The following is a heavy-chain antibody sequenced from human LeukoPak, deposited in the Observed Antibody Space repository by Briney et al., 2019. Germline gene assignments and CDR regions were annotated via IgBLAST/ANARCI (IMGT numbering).Heavy chain of an antibody. CDR2: IWYNGRNQ. CDR3: VREGTSGNGDGYNSYDY. J-gene: IGHJ4*02. D-gene: IGHD5-24*01. Sequence: GGSLRLSCAPTGFTFSHFGMHWVRQAPGKGLEWVAVIWYNGRNQYYRDSVKGRFTISRDNFKNTLHLQMNSLRVEDTAMYYCVREGTSGNGDGYNSYDYWGQGTLVTVSS. CDR1: GFTFSHFG. V-gene: IGHV3-33*01.